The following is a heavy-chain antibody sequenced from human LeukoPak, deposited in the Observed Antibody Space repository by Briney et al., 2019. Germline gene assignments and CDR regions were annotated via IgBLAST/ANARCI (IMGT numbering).Heavy chain of an antibody. V-gene: IGHV4-59*01. CDR3: AREAVALAAFDY. CDR2: IYYSGST. CDR1: GDSISTRYY. J-gene: IGHJ4*02. D-gene: IGHD5-24*01. Sequence: SETLSLTCTVSGDSISTRYYWSWIRQPPGKGLEWIGYIYYSGSTSYSPSLKSRVTISVDTSKYQFSLKVNSVTAADTAVYYCAREAVALAAFDYWGQGTLVTVSS.